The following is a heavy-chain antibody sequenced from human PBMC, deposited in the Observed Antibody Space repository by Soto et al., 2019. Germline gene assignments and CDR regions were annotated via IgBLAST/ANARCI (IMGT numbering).Heavy chain of an antibody. D-gene: IGHD6-6*01. J-gene: IGHJ5*02. CDR2: IYYSGST. CDR1: GGSISSGGYY. CDR3: ARDQGTGSNSGTNWFDP. V-gene: IGHV4-31*03. Sequence: PSETLSLTCTVSGGSISSGGYYWSWIRQHPGKGLEWIGYIYYSGSTYYNPSLKSRVTISVDTSKNQFSLKLSSVTAADTAVYYCARDQGTGSNSGTNWFDPWGQGTLVTVSS.